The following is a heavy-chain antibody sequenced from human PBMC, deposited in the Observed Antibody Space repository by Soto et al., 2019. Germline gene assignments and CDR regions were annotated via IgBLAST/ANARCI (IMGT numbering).Heavy chain of an antibody. D-gene: IGHD3-22*01. Sequence: PGGSLRLSCAASGFTFSSYSMNWVRQAPGKGLEWVSSISSDSSYIFYADSVKGRFTISRDNARNSLYLQMTSLRAEDTAVYYCASPYYESSGYSGAFDIWGQGTMVTVSS. CDR3: ASPYYESSGYSGAFDI. J-gene: IGHJ3*02. CDR2: ISSDSSYI. V-gene: IGHV3-21*01. CDR1: GFTFSSYS.